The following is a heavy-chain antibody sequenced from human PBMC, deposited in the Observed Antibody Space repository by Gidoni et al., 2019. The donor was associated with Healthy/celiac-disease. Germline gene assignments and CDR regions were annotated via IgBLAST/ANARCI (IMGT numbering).Heavy chain of an antibody. V-gene: IGHV1-2*06. CDR2: INPNSGGT. CDR3: ARELAAAGMRIDAFDI. Sequence: VQLVQSGAEVKKPGASVKVSCKASGYTFTGYYMHWVRQAPGQGLEWMGRINPNSGGTNYAQKFQGRVTMTRDTSISTAYMELSRLRSDDTAVYYCARELAAAGMRIDAFDIWGQGTMVTVSS. D-gene: IGHD6-13*01. J-gene: IGHJ3*02. CDR1: GYTFTGYY.